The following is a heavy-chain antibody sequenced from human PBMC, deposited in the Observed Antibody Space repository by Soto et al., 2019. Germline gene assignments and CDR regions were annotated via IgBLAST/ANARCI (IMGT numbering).Heavy chain of an antibody. V-gene: IGHV3-7*01. J-gene: IGHJ6*02. Sequence: SLRLSCAASGFNFSSYWMNWVRQAPGEGLEWVANIKQDGSEKYYVDSVKGRFTISRDNAKNSRYLQMNSLRSEDTAVYYCARALGIVVVKGMVVWGQGTTVTVYS. CDR3: ARALGIVVVKGMVV. CDR2: IKQDGSEK. CDR1: GFNFSSYW. D-gene: IGHD3-22*01.